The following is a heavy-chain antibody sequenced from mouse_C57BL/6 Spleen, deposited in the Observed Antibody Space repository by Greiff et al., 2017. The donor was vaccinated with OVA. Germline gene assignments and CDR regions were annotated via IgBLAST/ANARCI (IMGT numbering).Heavy chain of an antibody. V-gene: IGHV1-59*01. D-gene: IGHD3-2*02. Sequence: QVQLQQSGAELVRPGTSVKLSCKASGYTFTSYWMHWVKQRPGQGLEWIGVIDPSDSYTNYNQKFKGKATLTVDTSSSTAYMQLSSLTSEDSAVYYCARLGQLRLFDYWGQGTTLTVSS. CDR3: ARLGQLRLFDY. CDR1: GYTFTSYW. CDR2: IDPSDSYT. J-gene: IGHJ2*01.